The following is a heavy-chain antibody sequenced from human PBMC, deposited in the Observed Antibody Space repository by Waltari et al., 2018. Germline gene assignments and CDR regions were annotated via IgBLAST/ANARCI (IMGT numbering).Heavy chain of an antibody. CDR1: GYTFTSYD. CDR3: ARASPRYGDYDY. J-gene: IGHJ4*02. V-gene: IGHV1-8*02. Sequence: QVQLVQSGAEVKKPGASVKVSCKASGYTFTSYDINWVRQATGQGIGWMGWMNPNSGNTGYAKKFQGRGTMTRNTSISTAYMELSSLRSEDTAVYYCARASPRYGDYDYWGQGTLVTVSS. CDR2: MNPNSGNT. D-gene: IGHD4-17*01.